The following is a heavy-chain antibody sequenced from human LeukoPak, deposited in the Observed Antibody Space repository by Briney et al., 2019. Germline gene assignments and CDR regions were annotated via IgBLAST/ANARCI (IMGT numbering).Heavy chain of an antibody. CDR1: GYSFGDYW. CDR2: IYPDDSET. CDR3: ARQRGYRMTKDGFDV. D-gene: IGHD2-2*03. Sequence: GESLKISCKASGYSFGDYWIGWVRHMPGKGLEWMTIIYPDDSETRYSPSLQGQVTISADKSINTAYLQWSSLKASDPGLYYCARQRGYRMTKDGFDVWGQGTMVTISS. J-gene: IGHJ3*01. V-gene: IGHV5-51*01.